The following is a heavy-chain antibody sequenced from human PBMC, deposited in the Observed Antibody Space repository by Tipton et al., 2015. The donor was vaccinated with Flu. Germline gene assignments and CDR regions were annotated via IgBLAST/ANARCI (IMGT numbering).Heavy chain of an antibody. V-gene: IGHV4-61*01. D-gene: IGHD3-9*01. J-gene: IGHJ4*02. Sequence: TLSLTCTVPGGSISSGSYYWSWIRQPPGKGLEWIGYIYYSGSTYYNPSLKSRVTISVDTSKNQFSLKLSSVTAADTAVYYCARGVQYYDILAGYTAYFDYWCQGTLVTVSS. CDR3: ARGVQYYDILAGYTAYFDY. CDR1: GGSISSGSYY. CDR2: IYYSGST.